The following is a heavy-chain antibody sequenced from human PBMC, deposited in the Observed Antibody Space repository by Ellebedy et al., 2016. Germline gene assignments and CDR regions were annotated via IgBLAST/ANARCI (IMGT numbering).Heavy chain of an antibody. J-gene: IGHJ6*02. D-gene: IGHD2/OR15-2a*01. Sequence: GGSLRLSCTGSGFTFSSYAINWVRQAPGKGLEWVSSISTNGDYIYYADSVKGRFTISRDNAKGSAYLQMNSLRAEDTAVYYCAIPNSLWYFYGLDVWGQGTTVTVSS. CDR1: GFTFSSYA. CDR2: ISTNGDYI. V-gene: IGHV3-21*06. CDR3: AIPNSLWYFYGLDV.